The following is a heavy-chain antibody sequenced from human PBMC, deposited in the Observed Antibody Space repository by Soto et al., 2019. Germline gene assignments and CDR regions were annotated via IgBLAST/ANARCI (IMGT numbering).Heavy chain of an antibody. V-gene: IGHV4-30-4*01. D-gene: IGHD3-10*01. Sequence: QVQLQESGPGLVKPSQTLSLTCSVSGASITSRGSYWTWIRQPPGKGLEGIGHISYSGNTFYNSSLQSRLTISVDTSQNHFSLKMTSVTAADPAVYFCARATMWPSGSYYYSHMDVWGHGTTVPVSS. J-gene: IGHJ6*02. CDR1: GASITSRGSY. CDR2: ISYSGNT. CDR3: ARATMWPSGSYYYSHMDV.